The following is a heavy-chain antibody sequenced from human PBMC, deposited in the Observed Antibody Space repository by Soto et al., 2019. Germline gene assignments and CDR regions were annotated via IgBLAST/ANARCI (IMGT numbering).Heavy chain of an antibody. J-gene: IGHJ4*02. V-gene: IGHV4-4*07. Sequence: SETLSLTCTVSGGSIRSYYWSWIRQPAGKGLEWIGRIYTSGSTYYNPSLKSRVTISVDTSKNQFSLKLSSVTAADTAVYYCARDRECSGGTCYNYFDYWGQGTLVTVSS. D-gene: IGHD2-15*01. CDR1: GGSIRSYY. CDR3: ARDRECSGGTCYNYFDY. CDR2: IYTSGST.